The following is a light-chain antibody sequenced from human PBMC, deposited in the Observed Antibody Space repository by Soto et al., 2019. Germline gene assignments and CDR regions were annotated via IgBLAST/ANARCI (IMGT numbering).Light chain of an antibody. CDR2: SNN. V-gene: IGLV1-44*01. CDR1: SSNIGRNT. Sequence: QSVLTQPPSASGTPGQRVTISCSGSSSNIGRNTVNWFQQLPGTAPKLLIFSNNQRPSGVPGRFSGSKSGTSASLAISGLQSEDESDYCCAAWDDSLNAVVFGGGTKLTVL. CDR3: AAWDDSLNAVV. J-gene: IGLJ2*01.